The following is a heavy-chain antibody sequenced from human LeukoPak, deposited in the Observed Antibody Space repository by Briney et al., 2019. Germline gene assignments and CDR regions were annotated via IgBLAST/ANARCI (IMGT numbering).Heavy chain of an antibody. D-gene: IGHD3-10*01. J-gene: IGHJ6*03. CDR2: INPNSGGT. Sequence: ASVKVSCKASGYTFTGYYMHWVRQAPGQGLEWMGWINPNSGGTNYAQKFQGRVTMTRDTSISTAYMELSRLRSDDTAVYYCARGPGVDYYYYYYMDVWGKGTTVTVSS. CDR1: GYTFTGYY. CDR3: ARGPGVDYYYYYYMDV. V-gene: IGHV1-2*02.